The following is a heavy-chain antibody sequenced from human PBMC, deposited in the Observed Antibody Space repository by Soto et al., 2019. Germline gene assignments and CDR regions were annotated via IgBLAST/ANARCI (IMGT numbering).Heavy chain of an antibody. V-gene: IGHV3-23*01. CDR2: IGGSGGFT. Sequence: GGSLRLSCAASGFNFRTHAMSWVRQAPGKGLEWVSIIGGSGGFTRYADSVKGRFITSRDNSKNTLYLQINSLRAEDTAVYYCKTFAPYEAFDIWGQGTMVTVSS. J-gene: IGHJ3*02. CDR3: KTFAPYEAFDI. CDR1: GFNFRTHA.